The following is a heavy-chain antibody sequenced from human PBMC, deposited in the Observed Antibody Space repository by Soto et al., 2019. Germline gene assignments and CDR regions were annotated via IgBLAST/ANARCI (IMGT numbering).Heavy chain of an antibody. V-gene: IGHV1-3*01. CDR1: GYTFTSYA. CDR2: INAGNGNT. J-gene: IGHJ4*02. CDR3: AREEDDCSSTSCHYYFDY. D-gene: IGHD2-2*01. Sequence: GASVKVSCKASGYTFTSYAMHWVRQAPGQRLEWMGWINAGNGNTKYSQKFQGRVTITRDTSASTAYMELSSLRSEDTAVYYCAREEDDCSSTSCHYYFDYWGQGTLVTVSS.